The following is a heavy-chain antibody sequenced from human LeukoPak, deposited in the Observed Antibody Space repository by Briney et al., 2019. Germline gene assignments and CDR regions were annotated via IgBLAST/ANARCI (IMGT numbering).Heavy chain of an antibody. J-gene: IGHJ5*02. Sequence: PGGSLRLSCAASGFTFSGYSMNWGRQAAGKGLEWVSFISSSSSYRHYADSVKGRFTISRDNAKNSLYLQMNSLRAEDTAVYYCARDGGGYRFYNWFDPWGQGTLVTVSS. V-gene: IGHV3-21*01. D-gene: IGHD5-12*01. CDR3: ARDGGGYRFYNWFDP. CDR1: GFTFSGYS. CDR2: ISSSSSYR.